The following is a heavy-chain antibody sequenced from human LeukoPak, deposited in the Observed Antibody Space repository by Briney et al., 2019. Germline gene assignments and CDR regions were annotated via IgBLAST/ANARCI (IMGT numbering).Heavy chain of an antibody. D-gene: IGHD3-3*01. CDR3: AREVSGSDYYRAYDY. CDR1: GGSISTYY. J-gene: IGHJ4*02. CDR2: LSSSGTT. V-gene: IGHV4-4*07. Sequence: SETLSLTCTVSGGSISTYYWSWIRQPAGKGLEWIGRLSSSGTTNYNTSLKSRVTMSVDTSTNQLSLKLTSVTAADTAVYYCAREVSGSDYYRAYDYWGQGTLVTVSP.